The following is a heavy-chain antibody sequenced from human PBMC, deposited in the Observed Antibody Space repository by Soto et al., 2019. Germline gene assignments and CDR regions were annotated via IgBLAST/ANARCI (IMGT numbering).Heavy chain of an antibody. J-gene: IGHJ5*02. Sequence: PSETLSLTCAVYGGPLSDYYWTWIRQPPGKGLEWIGDINHSGSTNYNPSLKSRVSISVDTSKNQFSLKLSSVTAADTAVYYCARGLVTTNWFDPWGQGTLVTVSS. D-gene: IGHD4-17*01. V-gene: IGHV4-34*01. CDR1: GGPLSDYY. CDR2: INHSGST. CDR3: ARGLVTTNWFDP.